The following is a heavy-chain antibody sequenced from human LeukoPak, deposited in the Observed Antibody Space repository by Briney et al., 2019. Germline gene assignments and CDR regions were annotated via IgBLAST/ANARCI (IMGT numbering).Heavy chain of an antibody. V-gene: IGHV3-48*02. CDR3: ARDGSSDY. CDR1: GFTFSTYG. J-gene: IGHJ4*02. CDR2: ISSSSDAI. Sequence: PGGSLRLSCAASGFTFSTYGMNWVRQAPGKGPEWVSYISSSSDAIYYPDSVRGRFTISRDNAKNSLYLQMNSLRDEDTAVYYCARDGSSDYWGQGTLVTVSS.